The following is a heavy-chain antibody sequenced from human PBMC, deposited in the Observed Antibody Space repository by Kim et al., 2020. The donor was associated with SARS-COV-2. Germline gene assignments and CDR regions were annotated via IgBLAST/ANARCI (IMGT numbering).Heavy chain of an antibody. Sequence: YEDSVKGRFTISRDNSKNTLYLQMNSMRAEDTAVYYCAKADSSSWYPFDPWGQGTLVTVSS. J-gene: IGHJ5*02. D-gene: IGHD6-13*01. V-gene: IGHV3-23*01. CDR3: AKADSSSWYPFDP.